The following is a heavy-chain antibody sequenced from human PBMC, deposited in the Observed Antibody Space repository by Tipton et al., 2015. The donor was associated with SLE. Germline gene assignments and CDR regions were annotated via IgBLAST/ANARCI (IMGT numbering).Heavy chain of an antibody. J-gene: IGHJ3*02. V-gene: IGHV4-31*03. CDR3: ARTVVPDVMGAFDI. CDR2: IYYSGST. Sequence: LRLSCTVSGGSISSGGYYWSWIRQHPGKGLEWIGYIYYSGSTYYNPSLKSRVTISVDTSKNQFSLKLTSVTAADTAVYYCARTVVPDVMGAFDIWGQGTMVTVSS. CDR1: GGSISSGGYY. D-gene: IGHD2-2*01.